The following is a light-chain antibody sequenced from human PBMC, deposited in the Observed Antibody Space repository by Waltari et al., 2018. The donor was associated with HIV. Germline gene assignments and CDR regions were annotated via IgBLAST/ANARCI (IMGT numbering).Light chain of an antibody. V-gene: IGKV3-11*01. J-gene: IGKJ5*01. CDR1: QSIGSY. CDR3: QQRTPVA. Sequence: EIVLTQSPATLSLSPGQRATLSCRASQSIGSYLAWYQQKPGQAPRLLIFDASNKATGTPARFSGSGSGTDFTLTISSLEAEDFAVYYCQQRTPVAFGQGTCLEIK. CDR2: DAS.